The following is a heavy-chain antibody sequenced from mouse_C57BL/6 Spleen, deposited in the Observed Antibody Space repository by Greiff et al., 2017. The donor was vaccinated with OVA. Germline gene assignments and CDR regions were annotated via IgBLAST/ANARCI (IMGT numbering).Heavy chain of an antibody. CDR1: GYTFTSYW. D-gene: IGHD1-3*01. CDR3: ARKLHFDY. Sequence: QVHVKQPGAELVKPGASVKMSCKASGYTFTSYWITWVKQRPGQGLEWIGDIYPGSGSTNYNEKFKSKATLTVDTSSSTSYMQLSSLTSEDSAVYYCARKLHFDYWGQGTTLTVSS. V-gene: IGHV1-55*01. CDR2: IYPGSGST. J-gene: IGHJ2*01.